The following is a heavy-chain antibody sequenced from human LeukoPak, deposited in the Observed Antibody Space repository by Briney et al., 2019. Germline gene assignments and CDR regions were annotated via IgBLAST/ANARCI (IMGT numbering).Heavy chain of an antibody. J-gene: IGHJ3*02. Sequence: PSETLSLTCTVSGGSISSYYWSWIRQPPGKGLEWIGYIYYSGSTNYNPSLKSRVTISVDTSKNQFSLKLSSVTAADTAVYYCARQAEATDAFDIWGQGTMVTVSS. CDR2: IYYSGST. V-gene: IGHV4-59*08. CDR1: GGSISSYY. CDR3: ARQAEATDAFDI.